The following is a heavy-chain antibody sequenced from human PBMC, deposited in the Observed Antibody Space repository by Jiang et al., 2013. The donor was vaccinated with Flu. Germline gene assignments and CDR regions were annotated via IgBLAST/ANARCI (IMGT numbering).Heavy chain of an antibody. J-gene: IGHJ4*02. V-gene: IGHV3-33*01. Sequence: YGMHCSARLQARGWSGWQACGMMDIRILCRLREGRFTISRDTPKNTLYLQMSSLRAEDTAVYYCARDIHYYGMGSLQHGCFDHWGQGTLVTVSS. CDR2: CGMMDIR. CDR3: ARDIHYYGMGSLQHGCFDH. D-gene: IGHD3-10*01. CDR1: YG.